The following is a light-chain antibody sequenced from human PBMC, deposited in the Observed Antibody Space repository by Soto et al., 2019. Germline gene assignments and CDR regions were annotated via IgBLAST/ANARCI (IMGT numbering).Light chain of an antibody. CDR2: ETS. CDR1: QSVTAGY. Sequence: EIVLTQSPATLSLSPGARAPLSCRASQSVTAGYFAWYQQKSGQAPRLIIYETSSRMTGVPDRFSGSGSGTDFTLTISRLEPEDFAVYSCQQYGNSPTFGQGTKVDIK. V-gene: IGKV3-20*01. CDR3: QQYGNSPT. J-gene: IGKJ1*01.